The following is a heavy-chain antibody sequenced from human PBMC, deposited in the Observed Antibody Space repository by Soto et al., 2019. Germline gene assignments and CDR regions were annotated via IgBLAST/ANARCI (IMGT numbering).Heavy chain of an antibody. J-gene: IGHJ2*01. CDR1: GASINNNDYY. Sequence: SETLSLTCTVSGASINNNDYYWSWIRQTPGKGLEWIGYVYYSGTTDYIPSLMSRLSMSIDKSQNQFTLKLNSVTAADTATYYCARMSYFYDKWYFDLWGRGTLVTVSS. D-gene: IGHD3-22*01. CDR2: VYYSGTT. CDR3: ARMSYFYDKWYFDL. V-gene: IGHV4-30-4*01.